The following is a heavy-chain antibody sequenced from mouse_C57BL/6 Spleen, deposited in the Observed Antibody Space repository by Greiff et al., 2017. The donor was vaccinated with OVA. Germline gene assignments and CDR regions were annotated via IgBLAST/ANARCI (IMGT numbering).Heavy chain of an antibody. J-gene: IGHJ1*03. Sequence: VQLQQPGAELVMPGASVKLSCKASGYTFTSYWMHWVKQRPGQGLEWIGEIDPSDSYTNYNQKFKGKSTLTVDKSSSTAYMQLSSLTSEDSAVYYCARDYGSSYGGYFDVWGTGTTVTVSS. D-gene: IGHD1-1*01. CDR1: GYTFTSYW. CDR2: IDPSDSYT. V-gene: IGHV1-69*01. CDR3: ARDYGSSYGGYFDV.